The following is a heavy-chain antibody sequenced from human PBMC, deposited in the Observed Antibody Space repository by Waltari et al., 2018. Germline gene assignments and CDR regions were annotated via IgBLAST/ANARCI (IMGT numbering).Heavy chain of an antibody. CDR2: IYYGGST. Sequence: QLQLQESGPGLVKPSETLSLTCTVSGGSISSSSYYWGWIRQPPGKGLEWIGSIYYGGSTYYTPSLKSRVTISVDTAKNQFSLKLSSVTAADTAVYYCARGAFWSGLVYWGQGTLVTVSS. CDR1: GGSISSSSYY. J-gene: IGHJ4*02. V-gene: IGHV4-39*07. D-gene: IGHD3-3*01. CDR3: ARGAFWSGLVY.